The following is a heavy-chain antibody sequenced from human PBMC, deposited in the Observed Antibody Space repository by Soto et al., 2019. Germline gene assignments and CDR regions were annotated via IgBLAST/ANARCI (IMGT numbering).Heavy chain of an antibody. D-gene: IGHD3-10*01. J-gene: IGHJ3*02. CDR3: AREEAGAFDI. Sequence: QLQLQESGPGLVKPSQTLSLTCTVSGVSMSSGGYYWTWIRQHPGKGLEWIGYTYYSGSTYYNPSLKSRLNLSVATSKTQFSLRLSSVTAADTAVYYCAREEAGAFDIWGQGTMVTVSS. CDR1: GVSMSSGGYY. V-gene: IGHV4-31*03. CDR2: TYYSGST.